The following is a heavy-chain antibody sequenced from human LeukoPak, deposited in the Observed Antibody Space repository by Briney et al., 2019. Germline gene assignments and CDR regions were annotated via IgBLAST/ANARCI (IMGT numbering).Heavy chain of an antibody. CDR3: ARQGGEMATNELDY. V-gene: IGHV5-51*01. Sequence: GVSLKIFCKGSGYSFTRYWIGWVRQMPGKGLEWVGLIYPGDSDTRYSPSFQGQVTISADKSISTAYLQWSSLKASDTAMYYCARQGGEMATNELDYWGQGTLVTVSS. J-gene: IGHJ4*02. CDR2: IYPGDSDT. CDR1: GYSFTRYW. D-gene: IGHD5-24*01.